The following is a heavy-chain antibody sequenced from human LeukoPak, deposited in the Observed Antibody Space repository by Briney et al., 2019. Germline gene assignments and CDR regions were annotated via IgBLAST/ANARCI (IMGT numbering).Heavy chain of an antibody. D-gene: IGHD1-26*01. CDR2: IYYSGST. V-gene: IGHV4-39*01. CDR3: ASVKWELGS. Sequence: SETLSLTCTVSGGSISSSSYYWGWIRQPPGKGLEWIASIYYSGSTYYNPSRPIRVTISVDTSKNQFSLKLSSVTAADTAVYYCASVKWELGSWGQGTLVTVSS. CDR1: GGSISSSSYY. J-gene: IGHJ5*02.